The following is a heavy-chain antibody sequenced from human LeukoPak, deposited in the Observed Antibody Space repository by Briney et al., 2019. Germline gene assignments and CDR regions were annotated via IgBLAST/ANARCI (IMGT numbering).Heavy chain of an antibody. D-gene: IGHD1-26*01. J-gene: IGHJ3*02. Sequence: GGSLRLSCAASGFSFSTYWLHWVRQTPGKGLMWVSRINPDSSATSYADSVKGRFAISRDNAENTLYLRMNSLRREDTAVYYCVRGQEVWELLPDDGFDMWGQGTKVTVAS. CDR2: INPDSSAT. CDR3: VRGQEVWELLPDDGFDM. V-gene: IGHV3-74*01. CDR1: GFSFSTYW.